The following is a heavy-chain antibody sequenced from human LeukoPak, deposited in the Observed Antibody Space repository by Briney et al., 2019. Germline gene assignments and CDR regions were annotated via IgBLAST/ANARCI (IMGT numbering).Heavy chain of an antibody. D-gene: IGHD1-1*01. V-gene: IGHV4-59*01. J-gene: IGHJ3*01. Sequence: SETLSLTCTVSGGSISSYYWSWIRQPPGKGLEWIGYIYYSGSTNYNPSLKSRVTISVDTSKNQFSLKLSSVTAADTAVYYCAGDVMSTALDAFDVWGQGTMVTV. CDR3: AGDVMSTALDAFDV. CDR1: GGSISSYY. CDR2: IYYSGST.